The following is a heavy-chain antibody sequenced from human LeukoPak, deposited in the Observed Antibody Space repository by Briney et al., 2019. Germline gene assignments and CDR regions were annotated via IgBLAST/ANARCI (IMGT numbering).Heavy chain of an antibody. V-gene: IGHV3-30*18. CDR2: ISYDGSNK. Sequence: GRSLRLSCAASGFTFSSDGIHWVRQAPGKGLEWVAVISYDGSNKYYADSVEGPFTISRDNSKNTLYLQMNSLRAENTAVYYCAKEMYSSGWHSNYGMDVWGKGTTVTVSS. CDR3: AKEMYSSGWHSNYGMDV. CDR1: GFTFSSDG. J-gene: IGHJ6*04. D-gene: IGHD6-19*01.